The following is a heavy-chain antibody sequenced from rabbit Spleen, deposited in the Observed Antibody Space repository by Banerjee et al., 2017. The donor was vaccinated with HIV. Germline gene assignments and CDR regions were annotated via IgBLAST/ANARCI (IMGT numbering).Heavy chain of an antibody. D-gene: IGHD4-1*01. V-gene: IGHV1S40*01. CDR2: IDTNDGDT. CDR3: ARETSSGWGIVSFYFSL. CDR1: GFSFSSTYY. J-gene: IGHJ4*01. Sequence: QSLEESGGDLVKPGASLTLTCTASGFSFSSTYYMCWVRQAPGKGLEWIACIDTNDGDTYYASWAKGRITISKTSSTTVTLQMTSLTAADTATYFCARETSSGWGIVSFYFSLWGQGTLVTVS.